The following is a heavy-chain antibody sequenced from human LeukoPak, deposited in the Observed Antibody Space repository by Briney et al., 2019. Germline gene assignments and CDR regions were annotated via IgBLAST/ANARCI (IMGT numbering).Heavy chain of an antibody. CDR3: ARDDSSGPDAFDI. CDR1: GYRFTSYY. J-gene: IGHJ3*02. V-gene: IGHV1-46*01. CDR2: INPSGGST. D-gene: IGHD3-22*01. Sequence: GASVKVSFKASGYRFTSYYMHCVRQAPGQGLEWMGIINPSGGSTSYAQKFQGRVTMTRDMSTSTVYMELSSLRSEDTAVYYCARDDSSGPDAFDIWGQGTMVTVSS.